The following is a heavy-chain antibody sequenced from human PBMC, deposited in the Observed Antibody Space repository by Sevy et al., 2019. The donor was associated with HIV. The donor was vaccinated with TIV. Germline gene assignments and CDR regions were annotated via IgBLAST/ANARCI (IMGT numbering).Heavy chain of an antibody. D-gene: IGHD3-10*01. J-gene: IGHJ4*02. CDR3: AKDYSGSGSYYEFVY. CDR2: IYDGGST. V-gene: IGHV4-38-2*02. CDR1: GFSISSDYY. Sequence: SETLSLTCTVSGFSISSDYYWGWIRQPPGKGLEWIGGIYDGGSTYYNPSLKSRVTISIDTSKNQFSLKLSSVTAADTAVYYCAKDYSGSGSYYEFVYWGQGTLVTVSS.